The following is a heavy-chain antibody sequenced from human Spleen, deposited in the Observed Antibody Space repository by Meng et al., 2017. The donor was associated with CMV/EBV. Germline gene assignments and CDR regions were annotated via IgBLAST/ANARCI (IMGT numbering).Heavy chain of an antibody. Sequence: FSSYSMNWVRQAPGKGLEWVSSISSSSSYIYYADSVKGRFTISRDNAKNSLYLQMNSLRAEDTAVYYCARVPGDIVVVVAARHWYFDLWGRGTLVTVSS. CDR1: FSSYS. CDR3: ARVPGDIVVVVAARHWYFDL. D-gene: IGHD2-15*01. J-gene: IGHJ2*01. CDR2: ISSSSSYI. V-gene: IGHV3-21*01.